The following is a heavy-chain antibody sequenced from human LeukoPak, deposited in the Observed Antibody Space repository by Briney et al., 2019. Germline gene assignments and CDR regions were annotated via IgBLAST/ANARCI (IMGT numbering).Heavy chain of an antibody. CDR1: GYTFTGYY. D-gene: IGHD5-18*01. CDR2: INPNSGGT. CDR3: AREYRLAPYYYYGMDV. Sequence: ASVKVSCKASGYTFTGYYMHWVRQAPGQGLEWMGWINPNSGGTNYAQKFQGRVTMTRDTSISTAYMELSSLRSEDTAVYYCAREYRLAPYYYYGMDVWGQGTTVTVSS. J-gene: IGHJ6*02. V-gene: IGHV1-2*02.